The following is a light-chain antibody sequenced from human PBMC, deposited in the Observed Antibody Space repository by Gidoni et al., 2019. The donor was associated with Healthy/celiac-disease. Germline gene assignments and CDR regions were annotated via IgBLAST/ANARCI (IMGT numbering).Light chain of an antibody. V-gene: IGKV3-11*01. CDR2: DAS. J-gene: IGKJ3*01. Sequence: EIVLTQSPATLSLSPGERATLSCRASQSVSSYLAWYQQKPGQAPRLLIYDASNRATGIPARFSGSGSGTDFTLTISSLEPEDFAVYYCQQRSSWPPPGPFGPGTKVDIK. CDR1: QSVSSY. CDR3: QQRSSWPPPGP.